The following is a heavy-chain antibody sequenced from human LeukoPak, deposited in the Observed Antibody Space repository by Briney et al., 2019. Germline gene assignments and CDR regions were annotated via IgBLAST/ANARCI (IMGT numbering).Heavy chain of an antibody. CDR3: ASGAGNFDY. Sequence: GGSLRLSCAASGFTFSSYSMDWVRQAPGKGLEWVSYISSSSTIYYADSVKGRFTISRDNAKNSLYLQMNSLRDEDTAVYYCASGAGNFDYWGQGTLVTVSS. D-gene: IGHD1-26*01. CDR2: ISSSSTI. V-gene: IGHV3-48*02. J-gene: IGHJ4*02. CDR1: GFTFSSYS.